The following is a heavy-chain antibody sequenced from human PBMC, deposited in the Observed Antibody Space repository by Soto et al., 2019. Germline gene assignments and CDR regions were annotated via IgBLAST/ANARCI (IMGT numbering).Heavy chain of an antibody. CDR3: AITISMYSSSWSYDAFDI. D-gene: IGHD6-13*01. CDR1: GGTFSSYT. Sequence: SVKVSCKASGGTFSSYTISWVRQAPGQGLEWMGRIIPILGIANYAQKFQGRVTITADKSTSTAYMELSSLRSEDTAVYYCAITISMYSSSWSYDAFDIWGQGTMVTVSS. CDR2: IIPILGIA. J-gene: IGHJ3*02. V-gene: IGHV1-69*02.